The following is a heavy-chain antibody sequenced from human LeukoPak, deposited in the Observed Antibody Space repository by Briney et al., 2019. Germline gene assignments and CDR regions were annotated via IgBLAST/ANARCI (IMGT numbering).Heavy chain of an antibody. J-gene: IGHJ6*02. CDR1: GFTFSSYA. D-gene: IGHD2-15*01. CDR3: ARDGVYCSGGSCYPSRSLGPGNPGHRLLRTYYYYGMDV. V-gene: IGHV3-30-3*01. CDR2: ISYDGSNK. Sequence: PGGSLRLSCAASGFTFSSYAMHWVRQAPGKGLEWVAVISYDGSNKYYADSVKGRFTISRDNSKNTLYLQMNSLRAEDTAVYYCARDGVYCSGGSCYPSRSLGPGNPGHRLLRTYYYYGMDVWGQGTTVTVSS.